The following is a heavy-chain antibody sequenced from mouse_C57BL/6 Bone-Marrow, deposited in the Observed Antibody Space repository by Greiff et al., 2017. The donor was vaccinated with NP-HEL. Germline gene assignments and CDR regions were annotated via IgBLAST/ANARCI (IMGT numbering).Heavy chain of an antibody. D-gene: IGHD2-1*01. Sequence: EVMLVESGGGLVKPGGSLKLSCAASGFTFSDYGMHWVRQAPEKGLEWVAYISSSSSTIYYADTVKGRFTISRDNAKNTLFLQMTSLRSEDTAMYYCARPYGNYFAWFAYWGQGTLVTVSA. J-gene: IGHJ3*01. CDR1: GFTFSDYG. CDR3: ARPYGNYFAWFAY. CDR2: ISSSSSTI. V-gene: IGHV5-17*01.